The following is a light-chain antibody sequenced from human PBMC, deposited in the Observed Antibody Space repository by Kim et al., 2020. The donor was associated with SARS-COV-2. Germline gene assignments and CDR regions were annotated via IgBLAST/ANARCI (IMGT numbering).Light chain of an antibody. Sequence: GQSITISGTGTSNEVCGYNYVSWYQQHPGKAPKLMIYDVSKWPSGVPDRFSGSKSGNTASLTISGLQAEDEADYYCCSYAGSYTLVFGGGTQLTVL. J-gene: IGLJ2*01. V-gene: IGLV2-11*01. CDR3: CSYAGSYTLV. CDR2: DVS. CDR1: SNEVCGYNY.